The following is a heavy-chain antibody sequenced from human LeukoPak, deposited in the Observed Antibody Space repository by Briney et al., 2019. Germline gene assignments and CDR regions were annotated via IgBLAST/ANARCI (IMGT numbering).Heavy chain of an antibody. J-gene: IGHJ4*02. CDR2: ISHEGSQT. D-gene: IGHD6-19*01. CDR1: GFSFGSYG. Sequence: PGKSLRLSCAASGFSFGSYGIHWVRQAPGKGLEWVAVISHEGSQTYYADSVRGRFTISRDNSKNMVYLQMNGLRAEDTAVYYCARTREQWQVLDYWGQGTLVTVSS. CDR3: ARTREQWQVLDY. V-gene: IGHV3-30*03.